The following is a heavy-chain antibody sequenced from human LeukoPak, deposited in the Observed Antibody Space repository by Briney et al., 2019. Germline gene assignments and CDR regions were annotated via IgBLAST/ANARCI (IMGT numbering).Heavy chain of an antibody. CDR2: ISPYNGDR. D-gene: IGHD3-10*01. CDR3: ARSRPTGAFNY. J-gene: IGHJ4*02. Sequence: GASVKVSCKASGYTFTNYAITWVRQAPGQGPEWMGWISPYNGDRRDALKFQDRVTMTTDTSTTTAYMELRSLRSDDTAVYYCARSRPTGAFNYWGQGTLVTVSS. V-gene: IGHV1-18*01. CDR1: GYTFTNYA.